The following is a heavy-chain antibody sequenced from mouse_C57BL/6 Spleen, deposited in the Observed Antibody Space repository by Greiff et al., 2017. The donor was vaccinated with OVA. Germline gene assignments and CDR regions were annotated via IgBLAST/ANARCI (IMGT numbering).Heavy chain of an antibody. D-gene: IGHD2-3*01. Sequence: EVQGVESGGGLVKPGGSLKLSCAASGFTFSSYAMSWVRQTPEKRLEWVATISDGGSYTYYPDNVKGRFTISRDNAKNNLYLQMSHLKSEDTAMYYCARDWGYYDGYYGYFDVWGTGTTVTVSS. V-gene: IGHV5-4*01. J-gene: IGHJ1*03. CDR2: ISDGGSYT. CDR3: ARDWGYYDGYYGYFDV. CDR1: GFTFSSYA.